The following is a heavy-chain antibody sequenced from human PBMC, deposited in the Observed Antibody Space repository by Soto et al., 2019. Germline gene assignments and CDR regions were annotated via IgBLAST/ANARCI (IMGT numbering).Heavy chain of an antibody. J-gene: IGHJ6*02. Sequence: PEKGLDWVSYIRSSGSTIYYADSVKGRFTISRDNAKNSLSLQMNSLRAEDTALYYCARDSNPKPCMNYYHYGLGVSGE. CDR2: IRSSGSTI. CDR3: ARDSNPKPCMNYYHYGLGV. V-gene: IGHV3-11*01. D-gene: IGHD2-8*01.